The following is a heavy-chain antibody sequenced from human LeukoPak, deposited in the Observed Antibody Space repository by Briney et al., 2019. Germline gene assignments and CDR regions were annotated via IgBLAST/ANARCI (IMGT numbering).Heavy chain of an antibody. Sequence: GGSLRLSCAASGFTFSSYAMSWVRQAPGKGLEWVSAISGSGDSTYHADSVKGRFTISRDNSKNTLYLQMNSLRAEDTAVYYCAIDQGVHLFDIWGHGTMVTVSS. D-gene: IGHD2-21*01. CDR2: ISGSGDST. CDR3: AIDQGVHLFDI. V-gene: IGHV3-23*01. J-gene: IGHJ3*02. CDR1: GFTFSSYA.